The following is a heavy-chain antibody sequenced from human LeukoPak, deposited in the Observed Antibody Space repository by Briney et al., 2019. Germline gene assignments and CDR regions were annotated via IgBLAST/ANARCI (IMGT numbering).Heavy chain of an antibody. V-gene: IGHV3-48*02. CDR3: ARAYPHPRSPKFFDD. CDR2: ISSGGDTT. Sequence: PGGSLRLSWAASGFTFNTYNMNWFRQAPGKGLEWVSCISSGGDTTYSADSVKGRFIISRDNAKNSLFLQMNSLRDEDTAVYFCARAYPHPRSPKFFDDWGQGTLVTVSS. D-gene: IGHD2-21*01. J-gene: IGHJ4*02. CDR1: GFTFNTYN.